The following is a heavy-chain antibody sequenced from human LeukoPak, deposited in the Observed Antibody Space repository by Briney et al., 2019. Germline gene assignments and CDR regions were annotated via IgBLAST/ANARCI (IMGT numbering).Heavy chain of an antibody. CDR2: FYYSGST. Sequence: PSETLSLTCTVSGGSISSSSYYWGWICQPPGKGLEWIGSFYYSGSTYYNPSLKSRVSISVDTSKNQFSLKLNSLTAADTAVYYCATQILSWGFYFHYWGQGNLVTVSS. J-gene: IGHJ4*02. CDR3: ATQILSWGFYFHY. D-gene: IGHD7-27*01. V-gene: IGHV4-39*01. CDR1: GGSISSSSYY.